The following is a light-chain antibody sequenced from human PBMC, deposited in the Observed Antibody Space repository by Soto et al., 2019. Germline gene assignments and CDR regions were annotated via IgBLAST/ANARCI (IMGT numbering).Light chain of an antibody. V-gene: IGKV3D-15*01. CDR1: QSVSNN. Sequence: EIVMTQSPATQSVSPGESATLSRRDSQSVSNNLAWYQQKPGQAPRLLIYGASTRATGIPARFSGSGSGTEFTLTISSLQSEDFAVYYCQQYNNWPPLTFGGGTKVEIK. CDR2: GAS. CDR3: QQYNNWPPLT. J-gene: IGKJ4*01.